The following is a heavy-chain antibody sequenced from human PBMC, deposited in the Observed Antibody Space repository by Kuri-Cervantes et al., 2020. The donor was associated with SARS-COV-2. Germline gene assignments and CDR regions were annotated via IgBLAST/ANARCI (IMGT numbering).Heavy chain of an antibody. CDR1: GHTLTELS. CDR2: FDPEDGET. V-gene: IGHV1-24*01. Sequence: ASVKVSCKVSGHTLTELSMHWVRQAPGKGLEWMGGFDPEDGETIYAQKFQGRVTMTEDTSTDTAYMELSSLRSEDTAVYYCATFGGSYPKYYFDYWGQGTLVTVSS. D-gene: IGHD1-26*01. CDR3: ATFGGSYPKYYFDY. J-gene: IGHJ4*02.